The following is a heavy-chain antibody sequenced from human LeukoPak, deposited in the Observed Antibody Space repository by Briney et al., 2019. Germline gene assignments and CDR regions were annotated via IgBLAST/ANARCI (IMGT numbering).Heavy chain of an antibody. V-gene: IGHV4-34*01. CDR2: INRSGST. J-gene: IGHJ5*02. CDR1: GGSFSAYY. D-gene: IGHD1-26*01. Sequence: TSETLSLTCAVYGGSFSAYYWSWIRQPPGKGLEWIGEINRSGSTNYNPSLKSRVTISVDTSKNQFSLKLSSVTAADTAVYYCARASIVGATTGWFDPWGQGTLVTVSS. CDR3: ARASIVGATTGWFDP.